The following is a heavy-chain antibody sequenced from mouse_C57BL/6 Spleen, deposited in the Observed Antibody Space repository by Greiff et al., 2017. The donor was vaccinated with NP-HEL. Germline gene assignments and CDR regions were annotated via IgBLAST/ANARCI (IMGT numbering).Heavy chain of an antibody. J-gene: IGHJ4*01. D-gene: IGHD2-4*01. CDR2: IHPNSGST. Sequence: QVQLQQPGAELVKPGASVKLSCKASGYTFTSYWMHWVKQRPGQGLEWIGMIHPNSGSTNYNEKFKSKATLTVDKSSSTAYMQLSSLTSEDSAVYYCARGRDYDVAGAMDYWGQGTSVTVSS. CDR3: ARGRDYDVAGAMDY. V-gene: IGHV1-64*01. CDR1: GYTFTSYW.